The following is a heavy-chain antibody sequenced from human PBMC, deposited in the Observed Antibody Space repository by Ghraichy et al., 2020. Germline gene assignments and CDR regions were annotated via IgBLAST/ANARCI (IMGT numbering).Heavy chain of an antibody. CDR2: INHSGST. J-gene: IGHJ4*02. CDR3: AVGESNPSFDY. V-gene: IGHV4-34*01. Sequence: SRTLSLTCAVYGGSFSGYYWSWIRQPPGKGLEWIGEINHSGSTNYNPSLKSRVTISVDTSKNQFSLKLSSVTAADTAVYYCAVGESNPSFDYWGQGTLVTVSS. D-gene: IGHD3-16*01. CDR1: GGSFSGYY.